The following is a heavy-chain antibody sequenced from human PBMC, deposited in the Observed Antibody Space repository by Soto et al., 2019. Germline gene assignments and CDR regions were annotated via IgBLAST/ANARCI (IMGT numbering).Heavy chain of an antibody. J-gene: IGHJ6*03. V-gene: IGHV4-59*01. CDR2: IYYSGST. Sequence: SETLSLTCTVSGDSFSSYYWSWIRQPPGRGLEWIGYIYYSGSTNYNPSLRSRVTISRDTSKNQFSLSLSSVTAADTAVYYCARAGFYGSGSYYNGQYYYFYYMDVWGKGTKVTVSS. CDR3: ARAGFYGSGSYYNGQYYYFYYMDV. CDR1: GDSFSSYY. D-gene: IGHD3-10*01.